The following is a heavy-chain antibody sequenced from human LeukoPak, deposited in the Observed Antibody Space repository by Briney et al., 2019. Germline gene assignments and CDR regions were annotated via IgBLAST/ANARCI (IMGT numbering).Heavy chain of an antibody. J-gene: IGHJ4*02. CDR2: IRNEANVGTA. CDR3: SRAYSTGWLGINDY. Sequence: GGSLRLSCTAAGFTFSDYAVTWVRQAPGKGPEWVGFIRNEANVGTADYAAYVKGRLTIARDDSKTIAYLQMNSLKTEDTAVYYCSRAYSTGWLGINDYWGQGALVTVSS. V-gene: IGHV3-49*04. D-gene: IGHD6-19*01. CDR1: GFTFSDYA.